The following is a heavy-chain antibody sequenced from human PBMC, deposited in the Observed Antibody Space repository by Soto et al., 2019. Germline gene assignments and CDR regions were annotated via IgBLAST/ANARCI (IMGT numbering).Heavy chain of an antibody. D-gene: IGHD1-7*01. CDR1: GGSFTSNNW. J-gene: IGHJ4*02. CDR2: IYRTGST. V-gene: IGHV4-4*02. Sequence: SETLSLTSAVSGGSFTSNNWWTWVRQPPGQGLEWIGEIYRTGSTNYNPSLKSRVTISLDKSENQFSLKVTSLTAADTAVYYCASRDPGTSVDYWGQGTLVTVSS. CDR3: ASRDPGTSVDY.